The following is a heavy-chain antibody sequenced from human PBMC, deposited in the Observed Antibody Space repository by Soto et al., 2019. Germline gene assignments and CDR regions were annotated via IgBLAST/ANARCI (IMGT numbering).Heavy chain of an antibody. CDR3: AREETYYYGAGSRLYYYYYDGMDV. CDR1: GYTFTSYG. V-gene: IGHV1-18*01. CDR2: ISAYNGNT. Sequence: ASVKVSCKASGYTFTSYGISWVRQAPGQGLEWMGWISAYNGNTNYAQKLQGRVTMTTDTPTSTAYMELRSLRSDDTAVYYCAREETYYYGAGSRLYYYYYDGMDVWGQGTTVTVS. J-gene: IGHJ6*02. D-gene: IGHD3-10*01.